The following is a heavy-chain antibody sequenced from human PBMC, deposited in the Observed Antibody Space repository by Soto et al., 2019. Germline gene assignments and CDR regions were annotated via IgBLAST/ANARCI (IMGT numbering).Heavy chain of an antibody. CDR2: ISSTTNYI. Sequence: GGSLRLSCAASGFIFTRYSMNWVRQAPGKGLEWVSSISSTTNYIYYGDSMKGRLTISRDNAKNSLYLEMNSLRAEDTAVYYCARESEDLTSNFDYWGQGTLVTVSS. V-gene: IGHV3-21*06. CDR1: GFIFTRYS. CDR3: ARESEDLTSNFDY. J-gene: IGHJ4*02.